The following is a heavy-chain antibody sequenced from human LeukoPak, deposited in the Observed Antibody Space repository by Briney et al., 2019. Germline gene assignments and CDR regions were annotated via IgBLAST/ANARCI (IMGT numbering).Heavy chain of an antibody. J-gene: IGHJ5*01. CDR2: IYYSGST. V-gene: IGHV4-59*01. CDR3: ASSVLRYFDWFGC. CDR1: GGSISSYY. Sequence: PSETLSLTCTVSGGSISSYYWSWIRQPPGKGLEWIGYIYYSGSTNYNPSLKSRVTISVDTSKNQFSLKLSSVTAADTAVYYCASSVLRYFDWFGCWGQGTLVTVSS. D-gene: IGHD3-9*01.